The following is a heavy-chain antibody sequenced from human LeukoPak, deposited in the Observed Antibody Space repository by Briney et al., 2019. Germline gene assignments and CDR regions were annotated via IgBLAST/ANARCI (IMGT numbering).Heavy chain of an antibody. V-gene: IGHV3-49*04. D-gene: IGHD6-13*01. CDR3: SSRAARGYSSSWPGY. Sequence: KTGGSLRLSCTASGFTFGDYAVSWVRQAPGKGLEWVGFIRSKAYGGTTEYAASVKGRFIISRDDSKRIAYLQMNSLKTEDTAVYYCSSRAARGYSSSWPGYWGQGTLVTVSS. J-gene: IGHJ4*02. CDR2: IRSKAYGGTT. CDR1: GFTFGDYA.